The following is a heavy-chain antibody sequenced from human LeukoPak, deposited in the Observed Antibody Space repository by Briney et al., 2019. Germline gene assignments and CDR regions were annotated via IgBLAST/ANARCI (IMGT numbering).Heavy chain of an antibody. J-gene: IGHJ5*02. D-gene: IGHD3-22*01. CDR3: ARGDYYDSSGRRWFDP. V-gene: IGHV4-34*01. Sequence: SETLSLTCAAYGGSFSGYYWSWIRQPPGKGLEWIGEINHSGSTNYNPSLKSRVTISVDTSKNQFSLKLSSVTAADTAVYYCARGDYYDSSGRRWFDPWGQGTLVTVSS. CDR1: GGSFSGYY. CDR2: INHSGST.